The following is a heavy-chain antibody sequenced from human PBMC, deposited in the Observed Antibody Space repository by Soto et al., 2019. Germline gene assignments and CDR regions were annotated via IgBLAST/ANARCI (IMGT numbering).Heavy chain of an antibody. CDR2: FDPEDGET. J-gene: IGHJ4*02. D-gene: IGHD2-2*01. V-gene: IGHV1-24*01. Sequence: GASVKVSCKVSGYTLTELSMHWVRQAPGKALEWMGGFDPEDGETIYAQKFQGRVTMTEDTSTDTAYMELSSLRSEDTAVYYCVAGGYCSSTSCYALGHWGQGTLVTVSS. CDR3: VAGGYCSSTSCYALGH. CDR1: GYTLTELS.